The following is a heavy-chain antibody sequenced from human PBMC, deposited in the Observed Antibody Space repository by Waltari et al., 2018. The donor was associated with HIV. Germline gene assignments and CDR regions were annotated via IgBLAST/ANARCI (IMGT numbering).Heavy chain of an antibody. V-gene: IGHV3-30*01. CDR2: ISYDGSNK. D-gene: IGHD6-13*01. Sequence: QVQLVESGGGVVQPGRSLRLSCAAAGFTFRGYRLTWVRQAPGKGLGWVAVISYDGSNKYYADSVKGRFTISRDNSKNTLYLQMNSLRAEDTAVCYCARGYSSIDAFDIWGKGQWSPSLQ. J-gene: IGHJ3*02. CDR3: ARGYSSIDAFDI. CDR1: GFTFRGYR.